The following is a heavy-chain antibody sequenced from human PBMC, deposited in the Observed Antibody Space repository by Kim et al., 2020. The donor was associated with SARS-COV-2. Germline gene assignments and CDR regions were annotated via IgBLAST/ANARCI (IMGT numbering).Heavy chain of an antibody. J-gene: IGHJ4*02. Sequence: GGSLRLSCAASGFTFSSYAMHWVRQAPGKGLEWVAVISYDGSNKYYADSVKGRFTISRDNSKNTLYLQMNSLRAEDTAVYYCARDMGATIQSDYWGQGTLVTVSS. CDR3: ARDMGATIQSDY. CDR1: GFTFSSYA. V-gene: IGHV3-30*04. CDR2: ISYDGSNK. D-gene: IGHD5-12*01.